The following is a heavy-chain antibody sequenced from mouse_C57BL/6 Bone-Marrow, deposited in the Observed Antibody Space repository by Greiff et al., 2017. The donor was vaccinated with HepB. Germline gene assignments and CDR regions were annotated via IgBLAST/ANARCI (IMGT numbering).Heavy chain of an antibody. CDR1: GFNIKDDY. V-gene: IGHV14-4*01. CDR2: IDPENGDT. D-gene: IGHD2-1*01. Sequence: VQLKQSGAELVRPGASVKLSCTASGFNIKDDYMHWVKQRPEQGLEWIGWIDPENGDTEYASKFQGKATITADTSSNTAYLQLSSLTSEDSAVYYCAREHGLLWDYFDYWGQGTTLTVSS. J-gene: IGHJ2*01. CDR3: AREHGLLWDYFDY.